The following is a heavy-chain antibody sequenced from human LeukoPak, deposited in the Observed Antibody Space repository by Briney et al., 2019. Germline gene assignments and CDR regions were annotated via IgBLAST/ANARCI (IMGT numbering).Heavy chain of an antibody. CDR2: ISGSGGST. V-gene: IGHV3-23*01. CDR1: GFTFSSYG. J-gene: IGHJ6*03. Sequence: TGGSLRLSCAASGFTFSSYGMSWVRQAPGKGLEWVSAISGSGGSTYYADSVKGRFTISRDNSKNTLYLQMNSLRAEDTAVYYCARVSRTSGSYRPAIYYMDVWGKGTTVTVSS. CDR3: ARVSRTSGSYRPAIYYMDV. D-gene: IGHD3-10*01.